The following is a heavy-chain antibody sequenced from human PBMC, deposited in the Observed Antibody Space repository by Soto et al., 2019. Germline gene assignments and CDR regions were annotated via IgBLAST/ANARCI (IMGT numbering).Heavy chain of an antibody. CDR2: ISSSGAAI. D-gene: IGHD2-8*01. V-gene: IGHV3-48*01. CDR3: VTASYATGPTP. J-gene: IGHJ5*02. Sequence: PGGSLRLSCAASGFTFSTSNMMWVRQAPGKGLEWISFISSSGAAIFYADSVRGRFTISRDNGESSLFLQMNSLRGEDTAVYYCVTASYATGPTPWGQ. CDR1: GFTFSTSN.